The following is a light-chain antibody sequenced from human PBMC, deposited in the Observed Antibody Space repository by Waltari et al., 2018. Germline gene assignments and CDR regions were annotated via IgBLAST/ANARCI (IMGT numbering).Light chain of an antibody. Sequence: DIVMTQSPDSLAVSLGERATVNGKSSQSVLYSSNNKNYLAWYHQKAGQPPKLLIAWASTRESGVPDRFSGSGSGTNFTLTISSLQAEDVAVYYCQQYYNTPYTFGQGTKLEIK. CDR1: QSVLYSSNNKNY. V-gene: IGKV4-1*01. CDR2: WAS. J-gene: IGKJ2*01. CDR3: QQYYNTPYT.